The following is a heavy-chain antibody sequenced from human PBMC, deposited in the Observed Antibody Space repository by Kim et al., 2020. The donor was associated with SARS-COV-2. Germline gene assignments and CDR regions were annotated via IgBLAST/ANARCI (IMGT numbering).Heavy chain of an antibody. CDR2: IKQDGSEK. D-gene: IGHD3-10*01. Sequence: GGSLRLSCAASGFTFSSYWMSWVRQAPGKGLEWVANIKQDGSEKYYVDSVKGRFTISRDNAKNSLYLQMNSLRAEDTDVYYCAREEVLLWFGESRSFDYWGQGTLVTVSS. CDR1: GFTFSSYW. CDR3: AREEVLLWFGESRSFDY. V-gene: IGHV3-7*01. J-gene: IGHJ4*02.